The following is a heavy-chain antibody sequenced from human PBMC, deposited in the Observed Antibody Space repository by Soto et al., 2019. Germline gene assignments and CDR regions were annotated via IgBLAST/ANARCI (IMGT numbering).Heavy chain of an antibody. CDR3: ATHWTGVPRYYYGMDV. V-gene: IGHV1-69*12. CDR2: IIPIFGTA. CDR1: GGTFSSYA. Sequence: QVQLVQSGAEVKKPGSSVKVSCKASGGTFSSYAISWVRQAPGQGLEWMGGIIPIFGTANYAQKFQGRVTITADESTSTAYRELSSLRSEDTAVYYCATHWTGVPRYYYGMDVWGQGTTVTVSS. J-gene: IGHJ6*02. D-gene: IGHD2-8*02.